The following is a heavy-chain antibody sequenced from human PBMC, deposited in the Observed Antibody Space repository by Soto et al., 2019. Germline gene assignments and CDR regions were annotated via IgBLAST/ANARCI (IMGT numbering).Heavy chain of an antibody. D-gene: IGHD6-13*01. CDR3: ARAIAAAGAY. V-gene: IGHV3-7*01. J-gene: IGHJ4*02. Sequence: EVQLVESGGGLVQPGGSLRLSCAASGFTLGAYWMHWVRQAPGKGLEWVANINEDGSGKYLVDSVKGRFTISRDNAKNSVYLQMNFLRAEDTAVYYCARAIAAAGAYWGQGTLVTVSS. CDR2: INEDGSGK. CDR1: GFTLGAYW.